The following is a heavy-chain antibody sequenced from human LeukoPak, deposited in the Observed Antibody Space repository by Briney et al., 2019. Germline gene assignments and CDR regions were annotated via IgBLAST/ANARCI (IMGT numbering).Heavy chain of an antibody. J-gene: IGHJ4*02. CDR1: GGSISSGGYS. CDR2: IYHSGST. V-gene: IGHV4-30-2*01. D-gene: IGHD3-22*01. CDR3: ASHSSGYYFGFDY. Sequence: PSETLSLTCAVSGGSISSGGYSWSWIRQPPGKGLEWIGYIYHSGSTYYNPSLKSRVTLSVDRSKNQFSLKLSSVTAADTAVYYCASHSSGYYFGFDYWGQGTLVTVSS.